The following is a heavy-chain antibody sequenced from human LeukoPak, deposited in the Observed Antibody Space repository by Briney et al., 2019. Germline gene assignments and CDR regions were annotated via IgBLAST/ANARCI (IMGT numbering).Heavy chain of an antibody. Sequence: ASVKVSCKASGYTFTSYGISWVRQAPGQGLEWMGWISAYNGNTNYAQKLQGRVTMTTDTSTSTAYMELRSLRSDDTAVYYCARDVLRYFDWLSQDAFDIWGQGTVVTVSS. V-gene: IGHV1-18*01. CDR3: ARDVLRYFDWLSQDAFDI. CDR2: ISAYNGNT. CDR1: GYTFTSYG. J-gene: IGHJ3*02. D-gene: IGHD3-9*01.